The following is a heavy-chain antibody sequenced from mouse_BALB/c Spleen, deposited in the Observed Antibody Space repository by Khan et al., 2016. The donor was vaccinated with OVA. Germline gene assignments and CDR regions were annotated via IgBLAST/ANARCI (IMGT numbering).Heavy chain of an antibody. Sequence: EVNVVESGGDLVKPGGSLKLSCAASGFTFSTYGMSWVRQTPDKRLEWVATVSSGGHYTYYPDTVKGRFTISRDNAKNTLYLQMSSLKSEDTAMFYCARIAYYYDSEGFAYWGQGTLVTVSA. CDR2: VSSGGHYT. D-gene: IGHD1-1*01. CDR1: GFTFSTYG. CDR3: ARIAYYYDSEGFAY. J-gene: IGHJ3*01. V-gene: IGHV5-6*01.